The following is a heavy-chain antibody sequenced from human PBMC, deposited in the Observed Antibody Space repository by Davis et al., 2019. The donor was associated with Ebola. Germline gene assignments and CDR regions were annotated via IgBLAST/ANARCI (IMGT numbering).Heavy chain of an antibody. CDR2: IFSGGST. J-gene: IGHJ4*02. CDR3: ADSWLPTSH. CDR1: GFTVSSNY. D-gene: IGHD6-19*01. Sequence: GESLKISCAASGFTVSSNYMSWVRQAPGKGLEWVSVIFSGGSTYYADSVKGRFTISRDNSKNTLYLQMNSLRAEDTAVYYCADSWLPTSHWGQGTLVTVSS. V-gene: IGHV3-53*01.